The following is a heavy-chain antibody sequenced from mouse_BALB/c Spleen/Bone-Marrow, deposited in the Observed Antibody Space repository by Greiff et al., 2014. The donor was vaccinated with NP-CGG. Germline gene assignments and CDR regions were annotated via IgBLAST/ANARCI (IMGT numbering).Heavy chain of an antibody. V-gene: IGHV1-67*01. J-gene: IGHJ4*01. Sequence: VQRVESGPELVRPGVSVKISCKGSGYTFTDYAIHWVKQSPAKSPEWIGVISTYSGNTKYNQKFKDKATMTVDKSSSTAYMELARLTSEDSAIYYCARRTTGYAMDYWGQGTSVTVSS. CDR2: ISTYSGNT. CDR3: ARRTTGYAMDY. CDR1: GYTFTDYA.